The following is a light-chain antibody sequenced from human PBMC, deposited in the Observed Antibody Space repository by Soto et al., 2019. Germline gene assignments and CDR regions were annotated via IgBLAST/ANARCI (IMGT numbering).Light chain of an antibody. V-gene: IGKV3-20*01. CDR3: QQYGSSLYT. J-gene: IGKJ2*01. CDR1: QSVSGTY. Sequence: EIVLTQSPGTLSLSPGERATLSCRASQSVSGTYSAWYQQKPGQAPRLLIYATSSRATGIPDRFSGSGSATDFILTINSLEPEDFAVYYCQQYGSSLYTFGQGTKLEIK. CDR2: ATS.